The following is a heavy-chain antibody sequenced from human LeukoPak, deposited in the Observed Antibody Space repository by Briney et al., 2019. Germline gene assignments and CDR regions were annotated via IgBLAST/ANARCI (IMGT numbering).Heavy chain of an antibody. J-gene: IGHJ4*02. V-gene: IGHV3-21*01. D-gene: IGHD3-3*01. CDR1: GFTFSSYS. Sequence: GGSLRLSCAASGFTFSSYSMNWVRQAPGKGLEWVSSISSSRSYIYYADSVKGRFTISRDNAKSSLYLQMNSLRAEDTAVYYCARDLMDFWSGSSPGSRDYWGQGTLVTVSS. CDR3: ARDLMDFWSGSSPGSRDY. CDR2: ISSSRSYI.